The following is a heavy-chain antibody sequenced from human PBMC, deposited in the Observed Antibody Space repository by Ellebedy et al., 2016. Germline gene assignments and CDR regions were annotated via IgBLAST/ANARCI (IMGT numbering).Heavy chain of an antibody. D-gene: IGHD3-22*01. V-gene: IGHV1-69*10. J-gene: IGHJ6*02. CDR3: ARGRPLQDYYDSSFNYYYYGMDV. CDR2: IIPILGIA. Sequence: ASVKVSCKASGGTFSSYAISWVRQAPGQGLEWMGGIIPILGIANYAQKFQGRVTITADKSTSTAYMELSSLRSEDTAVYYCARGRPLQDYYDSSFNYYYYGMDVWGQGTTVTVSS. CDR1: GGTFSSYA.